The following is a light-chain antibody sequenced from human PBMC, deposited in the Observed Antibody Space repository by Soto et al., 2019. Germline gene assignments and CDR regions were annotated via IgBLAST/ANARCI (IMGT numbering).Light chain of an antibody. V-gene: IGKV3-20*01. CDR3: QQYGTSGT. CDR1: QSVSNNY. CDR2: GAS. J-gene: IGKJ1*01. Sequence: EIVLTQSLGTLSLSPGERATLSCRASQSVSNNYLAWYQQKPGQAPRLLIYGASNTATGIPDRFSGSGSGTDFTLTISRLEPEDSAVYYCQQYGTSGTFGQGTQVDI.